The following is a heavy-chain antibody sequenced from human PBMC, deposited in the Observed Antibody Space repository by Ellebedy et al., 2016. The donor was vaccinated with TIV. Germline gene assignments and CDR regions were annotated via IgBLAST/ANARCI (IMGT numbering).Heavy chain of an antibody. CDR1: GYSFAHYW. J-gene: IGHJ4*02. V-gene: IGHV5-51*01. D-gene: IGHD3-22*01. CDR2: IYPGDSDI. CDR3: ARLHNYDSSGYYFDY. Sequence: KVSCKASGYSFAHYWIAWVRQKPGKGLEYMGSIYPGDSDIRYGPSFQGQVTISVDKSISTTYLHWTSLKASDLGTYYCARLHNYDSSGYYFDYWGQGTLVTVSS.